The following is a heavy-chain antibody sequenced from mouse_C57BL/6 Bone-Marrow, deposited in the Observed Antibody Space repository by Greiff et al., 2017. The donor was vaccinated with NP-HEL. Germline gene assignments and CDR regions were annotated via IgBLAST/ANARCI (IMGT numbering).Heavy chain of an antibody. V-gene: IGHV1-69*01. Sequence: QVQLQQPGAELVMPGASVKLSCKASGYTFTSYWMHWVKQRPGQGLEWIGEIDPSDSYTNYNQKFKGKSTLTVDKSSSTAYMQLSSLTSEDSAVYDCARPYGSSYGDYYAMDYWGQGTSVTVSS. CDR1: GYTFTSYW. D-gene: IGHD1-1*01. CDR2: IDPSDSYT. CDR3: ARPYGSSYGDYYAMDY. J-gene: IGHJ4*01.